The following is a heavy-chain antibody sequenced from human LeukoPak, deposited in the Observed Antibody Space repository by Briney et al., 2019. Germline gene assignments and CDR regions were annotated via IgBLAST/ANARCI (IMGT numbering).Heavy chain of an antibody. D-gene: IGHD3-10*01. CDR2: INHSGST. J-gene: IGHJ3*02. CDR1: GGSFSGYY. V-gene: IGHV4-34*01. CDR3: ARGGNAVLLLFGAPSGTGAFDI. Sequence: SETLSLTCAVYGGSFSGYYWSWIRQPPGKGLEWIGEINHSGSTNYNPSLKSRVTISVDTSKNQFSLKLSSVTAAETAVYYCARGGNAVLLLFGAPSGTGAFDIWGQGTMVTVSS.